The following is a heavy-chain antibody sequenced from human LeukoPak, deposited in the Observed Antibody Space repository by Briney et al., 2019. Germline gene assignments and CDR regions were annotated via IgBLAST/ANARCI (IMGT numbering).Heavy chain of an antibody. J-gene: IGHJ4*02. V-gene: IGHV4-39*01. CDR2: IYYSGST. D-gene: IGHD3-22*01. Sequence: PSETLSLTCTVSGGSISSSSYYWGWIRQPPGKGLEWIGSIYYSGSTYYNPSLKSRVTISVDTSKNQFSLKLSSVTAADTAVYYCARRRDSSGYYGWGQGTLVTVSS. CDR3: ARRRDSSGYYG. CDR1: GGSISSSSYY.